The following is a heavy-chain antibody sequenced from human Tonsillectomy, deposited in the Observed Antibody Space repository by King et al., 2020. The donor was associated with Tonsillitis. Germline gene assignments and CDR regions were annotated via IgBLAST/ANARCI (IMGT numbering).Heavy chain of an antibody. CDR1: GFIFNNYG. CDR2: IRSDGSDK. J-gene: IGHJ4*02. Sequence: VQLVESAGGVVQPGGSLRLSCAASGFIFNNYGMHWVRQAPGKGPEWVAFIRSDGSDKYYADSVKGRFSISRDNSEYTVSLQMTSLRVDDTAVYYCAKGFFVGDSLNFFDYWGQGTLVTVSS. CDR3: AKGFFVGDSLNFFDY. D-gene: IGHD3-3*01. V-gene: IGHV3-30*02.